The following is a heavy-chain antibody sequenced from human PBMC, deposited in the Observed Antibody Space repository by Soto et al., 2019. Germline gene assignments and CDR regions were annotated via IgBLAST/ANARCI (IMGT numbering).Heavy chain of an antibody. Sequence: ASVKVSCKASGYSFTSCYMHWVRQAPGQGLEWMGIIGPIGGSTSYAQKFQGRLTMTSDTSTSTVYMELSSLRSEDTALYYCAREMPSQHAFDIWGPGTMVTVSS. J-gene: IGHJ3*02. V-gene: IGHV1-46*01. CDR2: IGPIGGST. CDR1: GYSFTSCY. CDR3: AREMPSQHAFDI. D-gene: IGHD2-2*01.